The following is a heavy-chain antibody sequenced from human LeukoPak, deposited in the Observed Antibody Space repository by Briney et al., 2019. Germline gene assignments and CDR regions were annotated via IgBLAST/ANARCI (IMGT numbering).Heavy chain of an antibody. CDR1: SGSITSYY. Sequence: SETLSLTCTVSSGSITSYYWSWIRQPPGKGLEYIGHIYYTGTTDYNPSLKSRVTMSVDTSKNQFFMRLISVTDYDTAVYFCAGAPNRHFFDYWGHGTLVAVSS. CDR3: AGAPNRHFFDY. V-gene: IGHV4-59*01. CDR2: IYYTGTT. J-gene: IGHJ4*01.